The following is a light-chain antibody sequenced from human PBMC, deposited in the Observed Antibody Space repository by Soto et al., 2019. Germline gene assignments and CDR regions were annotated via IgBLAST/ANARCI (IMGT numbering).Light chain of an antibody. V-gene: IGLV2-8*01. J-gene: IGLJ1*01. CDR3: SSFAGSNNFPYV. CDR1: SSDVGAYDY. CDR2: EIN. Sequence: QFALTQPHSASGSPGQSVTISCTGTSSDVGAYDYVSWYQQHPGKAPKLMIYEINKRPSGVPDRFSGSKSGNTASLTVSGLQAEDEADYYCSSFAGSNNFPYVFGTGTKVTV.